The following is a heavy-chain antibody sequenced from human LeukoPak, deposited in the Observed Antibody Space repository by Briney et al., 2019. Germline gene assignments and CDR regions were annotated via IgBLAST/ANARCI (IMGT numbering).Heavy chain of an antibody. Sequence: QPGRSLRLSCAASGFTFSDHGLHWVRQAPGKGLEWVAVMSYDGSNKYYADSVRGRFTISRDNSKNTLYLQMNSLRAEDTAVYYCAKDLDYFTQYAFDIWGQGTMVTVSS. CDR2: MSYDGSNK. V-gene: IGHV3-30*18. D-gene: IGHD2/OR15-2a*01. J-gene: IGHJ3*02. CDR3: AKDLDYFTQYAFDI. CDR1: GFTFSDHG.